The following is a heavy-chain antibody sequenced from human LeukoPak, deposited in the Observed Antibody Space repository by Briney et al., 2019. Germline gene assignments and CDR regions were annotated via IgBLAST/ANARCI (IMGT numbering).Heavy chain of an antibody. J-gene: IGHJ4*02. CDR2: ISTTSTYV. V-gene: IGHV3-21*01. Sequence: GGSLRVSCAASGFTFSTYSMNWVRQAPGKGLEWVSSISTTSTYVFYADSVKGRFTISRDNAKNSLDLQMSSLTAEDTAVYYCARHLEVVVVPAAMAYWGQGTLVTVSS. D-gene: IGHD2-2*01. CDR1: GFTFSTYS. CDR3: ARHLEVVVVPAAMAY.